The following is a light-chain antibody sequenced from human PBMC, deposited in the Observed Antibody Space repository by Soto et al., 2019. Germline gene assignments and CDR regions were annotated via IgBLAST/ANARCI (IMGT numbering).Light chain of an antibody. V-gene: IGKV1-5*01. J-gene: IGKJ1*01. CDR1: QSISSW. Sequence: DIQMTQSPSTLSASVGDRVTITCRASQSISSWLAWYQQKQGKAPKLLIYDASSLESGVPSRFSGSGSGTEFTLTISSLQPDDFATDYCQHYNSYPWTVGQGTKVEIK. CDR3: QHYNSYPWT. CDR2: DAS.